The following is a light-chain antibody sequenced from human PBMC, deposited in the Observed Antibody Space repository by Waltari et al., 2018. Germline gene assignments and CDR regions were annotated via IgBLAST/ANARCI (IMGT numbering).Light chain of an antibody. V-gene: IGKV3-20*01. CDR2: GAA. CDR3: QHYVRLPVT. Sequence: EIVLTLSPGTLSLSLGETVTLSCTPGQSVSRALAWYQQKPGQAPRLLLYGAATRATGIPDRFSGSGSGTDFSLTISRLEPEDFAGYYCQHYVRLPVTFGQGTKVEIK. CDR1: QSVSRA. J-gene: IGKJ1*01.